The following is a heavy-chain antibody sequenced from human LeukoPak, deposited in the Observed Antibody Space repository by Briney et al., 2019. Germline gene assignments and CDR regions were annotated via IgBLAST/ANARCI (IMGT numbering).Heavy chain of an antibody. CDR3: ASDIVDIASSGYIPYVDY. CDR2: ISAYNGNT. J-gene: IGHJ4*02. CDR1: GYTFTSYG. D-gene: IGHD3-22*01. V-gene: IGHV1-18*01. Sequence: ASVKVSWKASGYTFTSYGISWVRQAPGQGLEWMGWISAYNGNTNYAQKLQGRVTMTTDTSTSTAYMELRSLRSDDTAVYYCASDIVDIASSGYIPYVDYWGQGTLVTVSS.